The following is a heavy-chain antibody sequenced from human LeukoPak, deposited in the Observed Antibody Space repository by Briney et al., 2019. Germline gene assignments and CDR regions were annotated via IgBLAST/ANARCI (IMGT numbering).Heavy chain of an antibody. Sequence: PGGSLRLSCAASGFSFGSYGMHWVRQAPGKGLEWVAFIRYDGSIKYYVDSVKGRSTISRDNPKNTLYLQMNSLRPEDTAIYYCAKDHRQTTGIDYWGQGTLVTVSS. CDR3: AKDHRQTTGIDY. J-gene: IGHJ4*02. V-gene: IGHV3-30*02. D-gene: IGHD1-1*01. CDR2: IRYDGSIK. CDR1: GFSFGSYG.